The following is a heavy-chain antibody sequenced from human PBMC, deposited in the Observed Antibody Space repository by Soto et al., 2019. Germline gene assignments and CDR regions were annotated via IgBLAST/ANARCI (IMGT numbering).Heavy chain of an antibody. V-gene: IGHV3-15*07. Sequence: EVQLVESGGGLVKPGGSLRLSCAASGFTFSNAWMNWVRQAPGKGLEWVGRIKSKTDGGTTDYAAPVKGRLTISRDDSKNTRSLQMSSLKTEDTAVYYCPTDQEHNYDFDNWGQGTLVTVSS. J-gene: IGHJ4*02. CDR2: IKSKTDGGTT. CDR1: GFTFSNAW. CDR3: PTDQEHNYDFDN. D-gene: IGHD3-22*01.